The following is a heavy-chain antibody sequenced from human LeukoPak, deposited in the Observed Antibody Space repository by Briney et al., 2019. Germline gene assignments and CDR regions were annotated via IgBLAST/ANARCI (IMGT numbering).Heavy chain of an antibody. J-gene: IGHJ1*01. CDR1: GLIFSHYG. V-gene: IGHV3-33*01. CDR3: TVWSGSSYLEYLQH. CDR2: IWYDGSKK. D-gene: IGHD1-26*01. Sequence: GTPLRLSCAASGLIFSHYGMHWVRQSPGKGLDWVALIWYDGSKKYYADSVKGRFTISRDNAKDTLYLQMDSLRVEDTAVYYCTVWSGSSYLEYLQHWGQGTLVSVSA.